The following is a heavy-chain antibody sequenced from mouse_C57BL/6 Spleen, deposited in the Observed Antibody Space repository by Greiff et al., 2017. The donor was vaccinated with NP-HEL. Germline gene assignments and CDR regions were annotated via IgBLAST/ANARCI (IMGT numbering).Heavy chain of an antibody. CDR3: ARSSYGGFAY. CDR1: GYAFSSYW. J-gene: IGHJ3*01. V-gene: IGHV1-80*01. D-gene: IGHD1-1*01. CDR2: IYPGDGDT. Sequence: QVHVKQSGAELVKPGASVKISCKASGYAFSSYWMNWVKQRPGKGLEWIGQIYPGDGDTNYNGKFKGKATLTADKSSSTAYMQLSSLTSEDSAVYFCARSSYGGFAYWGQGTLVTVSA.